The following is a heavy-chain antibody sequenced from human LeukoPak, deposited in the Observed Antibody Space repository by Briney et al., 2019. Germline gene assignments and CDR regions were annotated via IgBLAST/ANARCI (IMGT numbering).Heavy chain of an antibody. Sequence: PSETLSLTCTVSGGSISSGDYYWGWIRQPPGKGLEWIGSIYYSGSTYYNPSLKSRVTISVDTSKNQFSLKLSSVTAADTAVYYCARGEWELLWRKTYYFDYWGQGTLVTVSS. J-gene: IGHJ4*02. V-gene: IGHV4-39*07. D-gene: IGHD1-26*01. CDR1: GGSISSGDYY. CDR3: ARGEWELLWRKTYYFDY. CDR2: IYYSGST.